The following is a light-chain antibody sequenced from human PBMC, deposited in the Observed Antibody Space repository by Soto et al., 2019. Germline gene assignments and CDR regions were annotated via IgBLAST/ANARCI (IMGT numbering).Light chain of an antibody. CDR2: KAS. J-gene: IGKJ1*01. Sequence: DIQMTQSPSTLSASVGDRVTITCRASQSISSWLAWYQQKPGKAPKLLIYKASSLESGVPSRCSGSGSGTEFTLTISCLQPDDFATNYCQQYNSYPWTFGKGTKVEIK. CDR3: QQYNSYPWT. V-gene: IGKV1-5*03. CDR1: QSISSW.